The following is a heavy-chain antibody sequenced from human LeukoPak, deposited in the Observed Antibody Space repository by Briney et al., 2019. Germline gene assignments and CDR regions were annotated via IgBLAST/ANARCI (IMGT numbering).Heavy chain of an antibody. Sequence: PSETLSLICAVYGGSFSGYYWSWIRQSPGKGLEWIGEINHSGSTNYNPSLKSRVTISVDTSKNQFSLKLSSVTAADTAVYYCARGRSSWSSGTWFDPWGQGTLVTVSS. D-gene: IGHD6-13*01. CDR2: INHSGST. CDR1: GGSFSGYY. CDR3: ARGRSSWSSGTWFDP. V-gene: IGHV4-34*01. J-gene: IGHJ5*02.